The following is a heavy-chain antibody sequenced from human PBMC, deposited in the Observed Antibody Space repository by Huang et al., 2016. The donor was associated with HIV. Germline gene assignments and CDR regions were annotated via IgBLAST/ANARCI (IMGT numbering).Heavy chain of an antibody. J-gene: IGHJ4*03. D-gene: IGHD3-16*01. V-gene: IGHV1-69*10. CDR1: GVSFSDYA. Sequence: QAQLVQSGAAVMKPGSSVRVSCKASGVSFSDYAFSWVRRAPGQGLAWVGGIIPRLGLTNYAPRLQGRVTIAADKSSNTVYLELTSLRSGDTAVYYCAREGQNWLGKPFGALAFWGQGTEVIVSS. CDR2: IIPRLGLT. CDR3: AREGQNWLGKPFGALAF.